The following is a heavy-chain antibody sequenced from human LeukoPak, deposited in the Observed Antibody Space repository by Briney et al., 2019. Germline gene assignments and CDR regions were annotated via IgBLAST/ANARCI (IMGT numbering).Heavy chain of an antibody. J-gene: IGHJ4*02. CDR1: DYSISSAYY. D-gene: IGHD2-21*02. V-gene: IGHV4-38-2*02. CDR2: IYHSGST. CDR3: ARDQAYCGGDCDFDF. Sequence: SETLSLTCAVSDYSISSAYYWGWIRQPPGKGLEWIGSIYHSGSTDYIPSLKSRVTISVDTSKNQFSLKLRSVTAADTAVYYCARDQAYCGGDCDFDFWGQGTLVTVSS.